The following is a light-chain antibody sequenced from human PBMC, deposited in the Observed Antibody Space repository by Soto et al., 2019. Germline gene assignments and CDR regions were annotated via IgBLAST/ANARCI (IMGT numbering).Light chain of an antibody. CDR3: NSYTSSSLFV. V-gene: IGLV2-14*01. J-gene: IGLJ1*01. Sequence: QSALTQPASVSGSPGQSITISCTGTSSDVGGYNYVSWYQQHPGKAPKIIIYDVSNRPSGVSNRFSGSKSGNTASLTISGLQAEDEADYYCNSYTSSSLFVFGTGTKLTVL. CDR2: DVS. CDR1: SSDVGGYNY.